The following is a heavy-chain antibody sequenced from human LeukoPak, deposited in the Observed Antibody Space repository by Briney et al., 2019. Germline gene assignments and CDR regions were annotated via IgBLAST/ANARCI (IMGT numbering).Heavy chain of an antibody. CDR2: IYSGGST. CDR1: GFTVSTNY. CDR3: ARGARYCSGGTCYDY. Sequence: GGSLRLSCAASGFTVSTNYMSWVRQAPGKGLEWVSIIYSGGSTNYADSARGRFVISRDNSKNTLYLQMNSLRAEDTAMYYCARGARYCSGGTCYDYWGQGTLVTVSS. V-gene: IGHV3-66*01. J-gene: IGHJ4*02. D-gene: IGHD2-15*01.